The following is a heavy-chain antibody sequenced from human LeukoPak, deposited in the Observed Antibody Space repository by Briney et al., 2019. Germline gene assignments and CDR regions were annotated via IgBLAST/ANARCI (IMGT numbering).Heavy chain of an antibody. Sequence: GGSLRLSCAASGFTVSNNYMSWVRQAPGKGLEWVSFIYSGGSTYYADSVKGRFTISRDNSKNTLYLRMNSLRAEDTAVYYCARRGDGGRSFDYWGQGTLVTVSS. V-gene: IGHV3-53*01. CDR3: ARRGDGGRSFDY. CDR2: IYSGGST. J-gene: IGHJ4*02. CDR1: GFTVSNNY. D-gene: IGHD4-23*01.